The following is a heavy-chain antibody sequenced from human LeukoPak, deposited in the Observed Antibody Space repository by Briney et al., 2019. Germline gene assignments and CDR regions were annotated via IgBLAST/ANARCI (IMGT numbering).Heavy chain of an antibody. D-gene: IGHD3-3*01. CDR2: INHSGST. J-gene: IGHJ3*02. V-gene: IGHV4-34*01. CDR3: ARHGQGDFWSGLDAFDI. CDR1: GGSFSGYY. Sequence: PSETLSLTCAVYGGSFSGYYWSWIRQPPGKGLEWIGGINHSGSTNYNPSLKSRVTISVDTSKNQFSLKLSSVTAADTAVYYCARHGQGDFWSGLDAFDIWGQGTMVTVSS.